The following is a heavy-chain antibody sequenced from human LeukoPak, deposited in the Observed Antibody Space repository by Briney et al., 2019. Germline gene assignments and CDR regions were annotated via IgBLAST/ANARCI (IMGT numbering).Heavy chain of an antibody. CDR3: ARDGLQGYYFDY. CDR1: GYTFTSYG. CDR2: ISPYTGNT. J-gene: IGHJ4*02. V-gene: IGHV1-18*01. Sequence: RAPVKVSCEASGYTFTSYGISWVRQAPGQGLEWVGWISPYTGNTNSAQKLQGRVTMTTDTSTSTAYMELRSLRSDDTAVYYCARDGLQGYYFDYWGQGTLVTVSS. D-gene: IGHD3/OR15-3a*01.